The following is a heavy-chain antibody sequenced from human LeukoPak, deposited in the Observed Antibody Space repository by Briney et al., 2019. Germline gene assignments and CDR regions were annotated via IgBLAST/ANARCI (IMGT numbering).Heavy chain of an antibody. J-gene: IGHJ4*02. CDR1: GGSISSYF. CDR2: IYTSGFT. V-gene: IGHV4-4*07. CDR3: AREEAAAGRSIDY. D-gene: IGHD6-13*01. Sequence: SETLSLTCTVSGGSISSYFWTWIRQPAGKGLEWVGHIYTSGFTTYNPSLMSRLTMSVDTSKNQFSLKLSSVTAADTAVYYCAREEAAAGRSIDYWGQGTLVTVSS.